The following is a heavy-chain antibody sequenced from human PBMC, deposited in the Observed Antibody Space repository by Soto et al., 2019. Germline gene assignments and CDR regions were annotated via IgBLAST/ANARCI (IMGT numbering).Heavy chain of an antibody. CDR3: AKKGGYSSTVHADYFDY. D-gene: IGHD6-13*01. V-gene: IGHV1-3*01. CDR1: GYTFIDYA. Sequence: QVHFVQSGAEVKQPGASVKVSCKASGYTFIDYALHWVRQAPGQSLEWMGWIHAGSGNTRSSQKFQERVTFTRDTSANTAYMELSSLISEDTAVYYCAKKGGYSSTVHADYFDYWGQGSLVTVSS. J-gene: IGHJ4*02. CDR2: IHAGSGNT.